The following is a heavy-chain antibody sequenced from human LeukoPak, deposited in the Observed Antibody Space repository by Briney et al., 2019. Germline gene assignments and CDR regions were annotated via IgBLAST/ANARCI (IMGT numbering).Heavy chain of an antibody. CDR3: ARGDVDTAMVPTFDI. D-gene: IGHD5-18*01. CDR1: GGSISSSNW. J-gene: IGHJ3*02. Sequence: PSETLSLTCAVSGGSISSSNWWSWVRQPPGKGLEWIGEIYHSGSTNYNPSLKRRVTISVDKSKNQFSLKLSSVTAADTAVYYCARGDVDTAMVPTFDIWGQRTMVTVSS. V-gene: IGHV4-4*02. CDR2: IYHSGST.